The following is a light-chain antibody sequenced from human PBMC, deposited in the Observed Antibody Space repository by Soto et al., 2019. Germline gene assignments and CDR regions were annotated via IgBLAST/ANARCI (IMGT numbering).Light chain of an antibody. CDR2: EVN. V-gene: IGLV2-8*01. CDR3: SSFAVSPVV. CDR1: NSDVGGYDY. Sequence: QSALTQPPSASGSPGQSVTISCTGTNSDVGGYDYVSWYQQHPGKAPKLIIYEVNKRPSGVPDRFSGSKSGSTASLTVSGLQAEDEADYYCSSFAVSPVVFGGGTKLTVL. J-gene: IGLJ2*01.